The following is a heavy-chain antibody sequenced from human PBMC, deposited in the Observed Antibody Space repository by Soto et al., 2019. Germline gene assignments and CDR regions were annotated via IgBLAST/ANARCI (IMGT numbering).Heavy chain of an antibody. Sequence: SETLSLTCTVSGGSITSDYSCWGWIRQPPGEGLEWIGHIFDSGTTYTNPSLRSQVAISLDTSKNHFSLTLSSLTAADTAVYYCARGPSGDKVHYWGQGALVTVS. V-gene: IGHV4-30-4*01. J-gene: IGHJ4*02. CDR3: ARGPSGDKVHY. CDR2: IFDSGTT. D-gene: IGHD7-27*01. CDR1: GGSITSDYSC.